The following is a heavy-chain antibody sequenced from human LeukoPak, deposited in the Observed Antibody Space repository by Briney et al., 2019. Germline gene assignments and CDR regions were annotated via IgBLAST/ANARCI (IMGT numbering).Heavy chain of an antibody. V-gene: IGHV3-23*01. CDR3: AKGGYDILTGYFHYYYMDV. CDR2: ISGSGGST. D-gene: IGHD3-9*01. Sequence: GGSLRLSCAASGFTFSSYGMSWVRQAPGKGLEWVSAISGSGGSTYYADSVKGRFTISRDNSKNTLYLQMNSLRAEDTAVYYCAKGGYDILTGYFHYYYMDVWGQGTLVTVSS. J-gene: IGHJ6*03. CDR1: GFTFSSYG.